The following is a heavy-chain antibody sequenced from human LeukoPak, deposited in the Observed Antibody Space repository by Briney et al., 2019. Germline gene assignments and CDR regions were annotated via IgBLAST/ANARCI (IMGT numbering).Heavy chain of an antibody. J-gene: IGHJ4*02. CDR3: ARALFNYYDSSGPSDY. CDR1: GGTFSSYA. CDR2: IIPIFGTA. Sequence: SVKVSCKDSGGTFSSYAISWVRQAPGQGLEWMGGIIPIFGTANYAQKFQGRVTITADESTSTAYMELSSLRSEDTAVYYCARALFNYYDSSGPSDYWGQGTLVTVSS. D-gene: IGHD3-22*01. V-gene: IGHV1-69*01.